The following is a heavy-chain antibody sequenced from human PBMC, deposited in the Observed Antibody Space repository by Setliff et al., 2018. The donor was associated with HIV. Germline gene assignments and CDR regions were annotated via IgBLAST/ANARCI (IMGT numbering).Heavy chain of an antibody. D-gene: IGHD4-4*01. J-gene: IGHJ6*02. Sequence: PGGSLRLSCAASGFTLSSSPMHWVRQAPGKGLEWVALIWYDESLNYYADSVKGRFTISRDNSKKTLFLQMNSLRAEDTGVYYCARSATNYNYYYYGMDVWGQGTTVTVSS. CDR3: ARSATNYNYYYYGMDV. CDR2: IWYDESLN. V-gene: IGHV3-33*08. CDR1: GFTLSSSP.